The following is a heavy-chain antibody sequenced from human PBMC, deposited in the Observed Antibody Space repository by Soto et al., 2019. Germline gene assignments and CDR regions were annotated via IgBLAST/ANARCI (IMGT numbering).Heavy chain of an antibody. Sequence: QVQLQQWGAGLLKPSETLSLTCAVNGGSLSGYYWSWIRQPPGKGLEWIGEINHSGSTSYNPSLKGRVTISVDTSKNQFSLKLSSVTAADTGVYYCARGRGCSGGSCYGHGDHSWGQGTLVTVSS. V-gene: IGHV4-34*02. CDR2: INHSGST. J-gene: IGHJ4*02. CDR1: GGSLSGYY. D-gene: IGHD2-15*01. CDR3: ARGRGCSGGSCYGHGDHS.